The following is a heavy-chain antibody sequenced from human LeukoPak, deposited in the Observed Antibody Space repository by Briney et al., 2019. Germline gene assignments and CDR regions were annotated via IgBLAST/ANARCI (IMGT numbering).Heavy chain of an antibody. CDR3: ARGRIFGVVNPYY. D-gene: IGHD3-3*01. V-gene: IGHV4-39*07. J-gene: IGHJ4*02. CDR2: IYYSGST. Sequence: SETLSLTCTVSGGSISSSSCYWGWIRQPPGKGLEWIGSIYYSGSTYYNPSLKSRVTISVDTSKNQFSLKLSSVTAADTAVYYCARGRIFGVVNPYYWGQGTLVTVSS. CDR1: GGSISSSSCY.